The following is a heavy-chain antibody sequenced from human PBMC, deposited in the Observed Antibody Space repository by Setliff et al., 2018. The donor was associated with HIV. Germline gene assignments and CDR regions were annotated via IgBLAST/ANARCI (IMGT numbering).Heavy chain of an antibody. Sequence: PGESLKISCKGSGYSFTSYWIGWVRQMPGKGLEWMGIIYPGDSDTRYSPSFQGQVTISADKSISTAYLQWSSLKASDTAMYYYARRMWQQDSKFMYYFDYWGQGTLVTVSS. D-gene: IGHD6-13*01. J-gene: IGHJ4*02. CDR2: IYPGDSDT. CDR3: ARRMWQQDSKFMYYFDY. V-gene: IGHV5-51*01. CDR1: GYSFTSYW.